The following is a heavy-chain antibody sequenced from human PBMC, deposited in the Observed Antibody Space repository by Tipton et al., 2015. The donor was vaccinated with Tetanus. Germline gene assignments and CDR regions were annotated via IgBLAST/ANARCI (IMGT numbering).Heavy chain of an antibody. D-gene: IGHD5-12*01. V-gene: IGHV4-31*03. Sequence: TLSLTCTVSGGSISTGGYSWNWIRQLPGKGLEWIGYIYDSGNTHYNPSLKSRVTISIDGSKTQFSLKLTSVTAADTAVYYCARKHPPRGYPYGGFHSWGQGTLVTVSS. CDR2: IYDSGNT. J-gene: IGHJ4*02. CDR3: ARKHPPRGYPYGGFHS. CDR1: GGSISTGGYS.